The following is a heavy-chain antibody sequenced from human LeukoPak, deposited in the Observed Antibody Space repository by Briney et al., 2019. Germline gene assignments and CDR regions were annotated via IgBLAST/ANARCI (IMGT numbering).Heavy chain of an antibody. D-gene: IGHD3-16*01. J-gene: IGHJ4*02. CDR3: ARSYDYVWGSYREGFDY. CDR2: INPSGGST. V-gene: IGHV1-46*01. Sequence: ASVKVSCKASGYTFTSYYMHWVRQAPGQGLEWMGIINPSGGSTSYAQKFQGRVTMTRDTSTSTVYMELSSLRSEDTAVYYCARSYDYVWGSYREGFDYWGQGTLVTVSS. CDR1: GYTFTSYY.